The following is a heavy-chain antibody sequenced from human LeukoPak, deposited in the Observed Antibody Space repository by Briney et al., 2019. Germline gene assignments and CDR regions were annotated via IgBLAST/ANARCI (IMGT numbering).Heavy chain of an antibody. D-gene: IGHD6-13*01. J-gene: IGHJ4*02. CDR2: ISSSSSYI. Sequence: GGSLRLSCAASGFTFSSYSMNWVRQAPGKGLEWVSSISSSSSYIYYADSVKGRFTISRDNAKNSLYLQMNSLRAEDTAVYYCARDIAAAGTDYWGQGTLVTVSS. CDR1: GFTFSSYS. V-gene: IGHV3-21*01. CDR3: ARDIAAAGTDY.